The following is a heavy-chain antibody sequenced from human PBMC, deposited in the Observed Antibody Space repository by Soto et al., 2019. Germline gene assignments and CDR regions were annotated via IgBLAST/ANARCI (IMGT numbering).Heavy chain of an antibody. V-gene: IGHV3-23*01. CDR2: ISGSGGST. J-gene: IGHJ4*02. Sequence: GALRLSCAASGFTFSSDAMSWVRQAPGKGLEWVSAISGSGGSTYYADSVKGRFTISRDNSKNTLYLQMNSLRAEDTAVYYCAKDVAMIVVVIPTPFDYWGQGTLVTVSS. D-gene: IGHD3-22*01. CDR3: AKDVAMIVVVIPTPFDY. CDR1: GFTFSSDA.